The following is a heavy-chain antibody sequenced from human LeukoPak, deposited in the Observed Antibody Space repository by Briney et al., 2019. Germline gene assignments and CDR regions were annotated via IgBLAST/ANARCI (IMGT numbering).Heavy chain of an antibody. V-gene: IGHV3-30-3*01. Sequence: SCKASGYTFTSYDINWVRQAPGKGLEWVAVISYDGSNKYYADSVKGRFTISRDNSKNTLSLQMNGLRAEDTAVYYCARDGPPLLVTYPNWYFDLWGRGTLVTVSS. D-gene: IGHD3-9*01. CDR3: ARDGPPLLVTYPNWYFDL. CDR2: ISYDGSNK. CDR1: GYTFTSYD. J-gene: IGHJ2*01.